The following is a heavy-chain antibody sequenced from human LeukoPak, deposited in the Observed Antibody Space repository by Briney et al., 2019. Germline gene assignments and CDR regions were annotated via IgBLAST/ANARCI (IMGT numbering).Heavy chain of an antibody. CDR2: ISDSGGRT. J-gene: IGHJ4*02. V-gene: IGHV3-23*01. D-gene: IGHD3-10*01. CDR1: RFTFSSYG. Sequence: GGTLRLSCAASRFTFSSYGMSWVRQAPGKGLEWVSAISDSGGRTYYADSVKGRFTTSRDNAKNSLYLQMNSLRAEDTAVYYCARMGGSAQEYWGQGTLVTVSA. CDR3: ARMGGSAQEY.